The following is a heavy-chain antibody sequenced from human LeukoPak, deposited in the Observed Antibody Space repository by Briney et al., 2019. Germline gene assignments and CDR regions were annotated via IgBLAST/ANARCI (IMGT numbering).Heavy chain of an antibody. CDR2: ISPNSGNT. V-gene: IGHV1-2*02. CDR1: GYTFPNFG. D-gene: IGHD3-16*01. J-gene: IGHJ3*02. Sequence: RGASVKVSCKASGYTFPNFGITWVRHAPGQGLEWMGWISPNSGNTKSAQKFQGRVTMTRDTSINTAYMELSRLTSDDTAVYFCATWGLHFDIWGQGTMVIVAS. CDR3: ATWGLHFDI.